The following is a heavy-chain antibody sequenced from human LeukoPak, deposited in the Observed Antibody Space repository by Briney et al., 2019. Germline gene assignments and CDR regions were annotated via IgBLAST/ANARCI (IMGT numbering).Heavy chain of an antibody. D-gene: IGHD3-16*01. Sequence: ASVKVSCKASGYTFTSYDINWVRQATGQGLEWMGWMNPNSGNTGYAQKFQGRVTITRNTSISTAYMELSSLRSEDTAVYYCARSGGGNWYFDLWGRGTLVTVSS. V-gene: IGHV1-8*03. J-gene: IGHJ2*01. CDR2: MNPNSGNT. CDR3: ARSGGGNWYFDL. CDR1: GYTFTSYD.